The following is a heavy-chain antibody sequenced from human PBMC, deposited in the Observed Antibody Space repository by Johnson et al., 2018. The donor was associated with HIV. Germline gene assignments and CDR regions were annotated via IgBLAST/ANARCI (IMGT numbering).Heavy chain of an antibody. CDR2: ISYDGSNK. CDR3: AREGRGAPHDAFDI. Sequence: QVQLVESGGGVVQPGRSLRLSCAASGFTFSSYAMHWVRQAPGKGLEWEAVISYDGSNKYYADSVQGRFTISRDNSKNTLYLQMNGLRAEDTAVYYCAREGRGAPHDAFDIWGQGTMVTVSS. CDR1: GFTFSSYA. V-gene: IGHV3-30-3*01. J-gene: IGHJ3*02. D-gene: IGHD2-15*01.